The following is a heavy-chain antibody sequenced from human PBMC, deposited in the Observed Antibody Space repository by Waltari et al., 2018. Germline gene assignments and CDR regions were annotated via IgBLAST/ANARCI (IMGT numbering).Heavy chain of an antibody. CDR2: IYSSGST. J-gene: IGHJ4*02. Sequence: QVQLQESGPGLVKPSETLSLTCPVSGGSISSYYWSWIRQPAGKGLEWIGRIYSSGSTNYNPSLRSRVTMSVDTSKNQFSLKLNSVTAADTAVYYCARDWAAVADYYFDYWGQGTLVTVSS. V-gene: IGHV4-4*07. D-gene: IGHD6-19*01. CDR3: ARDWAAVADYYFDY. CDR1: GGSISSYY.